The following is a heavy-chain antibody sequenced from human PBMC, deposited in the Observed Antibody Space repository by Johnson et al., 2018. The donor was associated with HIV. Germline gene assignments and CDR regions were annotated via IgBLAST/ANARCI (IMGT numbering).Heavy chain of an antibody. Sequence: QVQLVESGGGVVQPGRSLRLSCAASGFTFSSYAMHWVRQAPGKGLEWVAVISYDGSNKYYADSVKGRFTISRDNSKNTLYLQMNSRRAEDTAVYYCARGPHEVVVVAATSAFDIWGQGTMVTVSS. CDR1: GFTFSSYA. D-gene: IGHD2-15*01. CDR3: ARGPHEVVVVAATSAFDI. CDR2: ISYDGSNK. J-gene: IGHJ3*02. V-gene: IGHV3-30-3*01.